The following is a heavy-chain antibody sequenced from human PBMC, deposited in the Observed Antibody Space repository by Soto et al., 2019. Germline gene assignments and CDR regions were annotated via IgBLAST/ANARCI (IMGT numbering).Heavy chain of an antibody. J-gene: IGHJ6*02. V-gene: IGHV3-23*01. CDR1: GFTFSSYG. Sequence: GGSLRLSCAAAGFTFSSYGMSWVRQAPGKGLEWVSAVSGSGGSVYYADSVRGRFTISRDNSKNTLYLQVNSLRAEDTAIYYCAKGSVVGADYSYGMDVWGQGTTVTVSS. D-gene: IGHD2-2*01. CDR3: AKGSVVGADYSYGMDV. CDR2: VSGSGGSV.